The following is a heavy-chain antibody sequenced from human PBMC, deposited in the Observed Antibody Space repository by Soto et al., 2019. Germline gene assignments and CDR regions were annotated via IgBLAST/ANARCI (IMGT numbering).Heavy chain of an antibody. Sequence: QVQLVQSGAEVKKPGASVKVSCKASGYTFTSYDINWVQATGQGLEWMGWMNPNSDNTGYAQKFHGRVTMTRNTSRSTSYMELSSLISEDTAVYYCAGDGVRGMDVWGQGTTVTVSS. V-gene: IGHV1-8*02. CDR1: GYTFTSYD. CDR3: AGDGVRGMDV. CDR2: MNPNSDNT. D-gene: IGHD3-16*01. J-gene: IGHJ6*02.